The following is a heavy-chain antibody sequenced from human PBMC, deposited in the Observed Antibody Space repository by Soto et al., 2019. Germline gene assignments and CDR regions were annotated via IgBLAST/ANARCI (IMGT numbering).Heavy chain of an antibody. V-gene: IGHV4-34*01. D-gene: IGHD6-6*01. CDR2: ISPSGTT. J-gene: IGHJ4*02. CDR1: SGSLSGYY. Sequence: SETLSLTCSLYSGSLSGYYWSWIRQPPGKGLEWIGEISPSGTTNYSPSLKSRVSISVDTSKNQFSLNLTSLTAADTAVYYCARAPKVSGSAETRPDFWGQGSLVTVSS. CDR3: ARAPKVSGSAETRPDF.